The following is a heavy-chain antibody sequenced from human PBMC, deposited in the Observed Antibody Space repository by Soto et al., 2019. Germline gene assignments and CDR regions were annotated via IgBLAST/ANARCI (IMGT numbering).Heavy chain of an antibody. CDR2: ISYDGSNK. J-gene: IGHJ4*02. V-gene: IGHV3-30*18. D-gene: IGHD3-22*01. CDR1: GFTFSSYG. CDR3: AKDLVRSITMIVVVHKGFDY. Sequence: GGSLRLLCAASGFTFSSYGMHWVRQAPGKGLEWVAVISYDGSNKYYADSVKGRFTISRDNSKNTLYLQMNSLRAEDTAVYYCAKDLVRSITMIVVVHKGFDYWGQGTLVTVSS.